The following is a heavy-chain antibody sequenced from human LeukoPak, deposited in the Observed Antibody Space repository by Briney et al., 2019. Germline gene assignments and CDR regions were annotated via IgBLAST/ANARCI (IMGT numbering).Heavy chain of an antibody. J-gene: IGHJ4*02. D-gene: IGHD6-13*01. Sequence: GGSLRLSCAASGFTFSSYSMNWVRQAPGKGLEWVSSTSSSSSYIYYADSVKGRFTISRDNAKNSLYLQMNSLRAEDTAVYYCAREGSSWYPYDYWGQGTLVTVSS. CDR1: GFTFSSYS. CDR3: AREGSSWYPYDY. CDR2: TSSSSSYI. V-gene: IGHV3-21*01.